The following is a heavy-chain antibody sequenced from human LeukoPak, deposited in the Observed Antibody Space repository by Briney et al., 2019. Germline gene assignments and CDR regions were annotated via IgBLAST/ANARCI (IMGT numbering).Heavy chain of an antibody. Sequence: GGSLRLSCAASGFTFSSYAMSWVRQAPGEGLEWVSAISGSGSSTYYADSVKGRFTISRDNSKNTLYLQMNSLRADDTAVYYCAKLHSIAAAGSYFDYWGQGTLVTVSS. V-gene: IGHV3-23*01. CDR1: GFTFSSYA. J-gene: IGHJ4*02. D-gene: IGHD6-13*01. CDR2: ISGSGSST. CDR3: AKLHSIAAAGSYFDY.